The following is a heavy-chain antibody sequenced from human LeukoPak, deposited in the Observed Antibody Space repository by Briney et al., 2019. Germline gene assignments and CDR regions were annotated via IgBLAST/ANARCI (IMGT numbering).Heavy chain of an antibody. J-gene: IGHJ3*02. CDR1: GGSISSGDYY. CDR2: IYYSGST. V-gene: IGHV4-30-4*01. Sequence: PSQTLSLTCTVFGGSISSGDYYWSWIRQPPGKGLEWIGHIYYSGSTYYNPSLKSRVTISVGTSKNQFSLKLSSVTAADTAVYYCARDMGGYSSSSVAFDIWGQGTMVTVSS. CDR3: ARDMGGYSSSSVAFDI. D-gene: IGHD6-6*01.